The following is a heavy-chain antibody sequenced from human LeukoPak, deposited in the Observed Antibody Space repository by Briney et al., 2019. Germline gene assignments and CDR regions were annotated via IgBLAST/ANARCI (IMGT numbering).Heavy chain of an antibody. Sequence: GESLKISCKGSGYSFTSYCIGWVRQMPGKGLAWMGIVYPGDSDTRYSPSFQGQVTISADKSISTAYLQWSSLKASDTAMYYCARLDTVTPTFTYRYFDLWGRGTLVTVSS. J-gene: IGHJ2*01. CDR2: VYPGDSDT. V-gene: IGHV5-51*01. D-gene: IGHD5-18*01. CDR1: GYSFTSYC. CDR3: ARLDTVTPTFTYRYFDL.